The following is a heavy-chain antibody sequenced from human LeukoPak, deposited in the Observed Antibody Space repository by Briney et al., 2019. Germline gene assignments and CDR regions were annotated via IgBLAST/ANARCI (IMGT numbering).Heavy chain of an antibody. CDR3: ARLNFGDDY. Sequence: GGSLRLSCAASELTVSTNYMSWVRQAPGKGLEWVSVIYSGGSTYYADSVKGRFTISRDNSKNNLYLQINSLRPEDTAVYFCARLNFGDDYWGQGTLVTVSS. CDR2: IYSGGST. J-gene: IGHJ4*02. D-gene: IGHD4-17*01. CDR1: ELTVSTNY. V-gene: IGHV3-53*01.